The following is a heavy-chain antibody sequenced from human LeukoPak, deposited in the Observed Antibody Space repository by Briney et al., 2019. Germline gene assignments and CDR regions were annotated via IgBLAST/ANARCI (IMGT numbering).Heavy chain of an antibody. V-gene: IGHV2-5*01. CDR2: IYWNDDK. Sequence: SGPTLVEPTQTLTLTCTFSGFSLSTSGVGVGWIRQPPGEALEWLALIYWNDDKRYSPSLKSRLTITKDTSKNQVVLTMTNMDPVDTATYYCAHSDKYQLPFDYWGQGTLVTVSS. CDR3: AHSDKYQLPFDY. J-gene: IGHJ4*02. D-gene: IGHD2-2*01. CDR1: GFSLSTSGVG.